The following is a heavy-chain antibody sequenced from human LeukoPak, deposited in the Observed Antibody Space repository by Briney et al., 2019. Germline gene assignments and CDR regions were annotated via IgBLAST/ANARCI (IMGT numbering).Heavy chain of an antibody. CDR1: GFTFSDYW. D-gene: IGHD1-7*01. J-gene: IGHJ4*02. V-gene: IGHV3-7*01. CDR3: ARGWNYAFRFDY. CDR2: IKQDGSER. Sequence: GGSLRLSCAASGFTFSDYWMTWVRQAPGKGLEWVAHIKQDGSERYYGDSVKGRFTISRDNAKNLVYLQMNSLGAEDTAIYYCARGWNYAFRFDYWGQGALVTVSS.